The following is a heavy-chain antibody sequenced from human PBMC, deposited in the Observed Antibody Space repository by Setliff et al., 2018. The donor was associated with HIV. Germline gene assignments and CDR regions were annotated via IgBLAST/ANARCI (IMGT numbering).Heavy chain of an antibody. Sequence: GGSLRLSCAASGFTVSSNYVSWVRQAPGKGLDWVAHIGSSNHGIHYTASVQGRFTVSRDNANNLLFLQMNNLRDEDAAVYYCAREVWSEDDNWGQGTLVTVSS. V-gene: IGHV3-11*05. D-gene: IGHD3-10*01. CDR3: AREVWSEDDN. CDR2: IGSSNHGI. CDR1: GFTVSSNY. J-gene: IGHJ4*02.